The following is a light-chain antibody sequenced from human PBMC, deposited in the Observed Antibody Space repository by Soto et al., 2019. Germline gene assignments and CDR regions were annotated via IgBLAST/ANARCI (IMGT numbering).Light chain of an antibody. CDR3: QQYGSSPLT. J-gene: IGKJ4*01. CDR2: GAS. Sequence: EIVLTQSPGTLSLSPGERATLSCRASQSVSSSFLAWYQQKPGQAPRLLIYGASSRATGIPDRFSGSGSGTDFTLTLSRLEPEDVAVYYCQQYGSSPLTFGGGPKVEIK. CDR1: QSVSSSF. V-gene: IGKV3-20*01.